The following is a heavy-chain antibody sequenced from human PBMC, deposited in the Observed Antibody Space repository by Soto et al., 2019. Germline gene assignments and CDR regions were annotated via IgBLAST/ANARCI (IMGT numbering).Heavy chain of an antibody. D-gene: IGHD6-6*01. J-gene: IGHJ6*02. Sequence: QVQLVQSGAEVKKPGSSVKVSCKASGGTFSSYAISWVRQAPGQGLEWMGGIIPIFGTANYAQKFQGRVTITADKSTSTAYMELSSLRSADTAVYYCASLRQLGDYYYYGMDVWGQGTTVTVSS. CDR3: ASLRQLGDYYYYGMDV. CDR1: GGTFSSYA. V-gene: IGHV1-69*06. CDR2: IIPIFGTA.